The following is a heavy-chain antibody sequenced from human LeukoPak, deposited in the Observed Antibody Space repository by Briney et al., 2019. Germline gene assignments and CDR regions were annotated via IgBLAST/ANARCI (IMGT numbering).Heavy chain of an antibody. CDR1: GFTFSHYW. V-gene: IGHV3-7*05. D-gene: IGHD2-2*01. J-gene: IGHJ4*02. Sequence: GGSLRLSCAASGFTFSHYWMQWVRQAPGKGLEWVANINQDGSEKYSVDSVKGRFTISRDNAKNSLYLQMNSLRAEDTAVYYCARVYITYSSTSCYYFDYWGQGTLVTVSS. CDR3: ARVYITYSSTSCYYFDY. CDR2: INQDGSEK.